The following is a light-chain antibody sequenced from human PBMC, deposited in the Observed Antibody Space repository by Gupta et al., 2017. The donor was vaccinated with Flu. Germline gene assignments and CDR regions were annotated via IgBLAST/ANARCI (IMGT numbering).Light chain of an antibody. CDR2: EVS. CDR1: SSDVGGSKY. Sequence: QSALTQPASVSGSPGQSITISCTETSSDVGGSKYVSWYEHHPGKAPKLIIFEVSHRPSGVSNRFSGSKSGNTASLTISGLQADDEADYYCYSYTTSSTPWVFGGGTKLTVL. CDR3: YSYTTSSTPWV. V-gene: IGLV2-14*01. J-gene: IGLJ3*02.